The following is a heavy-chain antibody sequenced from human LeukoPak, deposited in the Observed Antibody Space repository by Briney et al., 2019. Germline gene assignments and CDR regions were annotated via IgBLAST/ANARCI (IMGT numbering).Heavy chain of an antibody. CDR1: GYTFTSYG. CDR3: ARIAAAGNRRLNY. Sequence: ASAKDSCKASGYTFTSYGISWVRQAPGQGLEWMGWISAYNGNTNYAQKFQGRITMTRNTSISTAYMELSSLTSEDTAVYYCARIAAAGNRRLNYWGQGTLVTVSS. J-gene: IGHJ4*02. V-gene: IGHV1-18*01. D-gene: IGHD6-13*01. CDR2: ISAYNGNT.